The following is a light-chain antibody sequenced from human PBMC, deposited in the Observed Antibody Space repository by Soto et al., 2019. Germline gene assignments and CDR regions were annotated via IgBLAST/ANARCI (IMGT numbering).Light chain of an antibody. V-gene: IGKV3-11*01. J-gene: IGKJ4*01. CDR2: DTS. CDR3: QHRANWPLT. CDR1: QSVGRS. Sequence: IVLPQSPATLSLSPGERATLSCRASQSVGRSLAWYQQKPGQAPRLLIYDTSNRATGIPARFSGSGSGTDFTLTISSLEPEDFAVYYCQHRANWPLTFGGGTKVDIK.